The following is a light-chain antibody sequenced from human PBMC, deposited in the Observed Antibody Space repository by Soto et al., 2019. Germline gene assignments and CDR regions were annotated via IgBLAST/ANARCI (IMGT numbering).Light chain of an antibody. Sequence: EIVLTQSPGTLSLSPGERATLSCRASQSVSSSYLAWYRQKPGQAPRLLIYGPSSRATGIPDRVSGSGSGTDFTLTISRLEPEDFAVYYCQQYGSSPCTFGQGTKLQIK. V-gene: IGKV3-20*01. CDR3: QQYGSSPCT. CDR2: GPS. J-gene: IGKJ2*02. CDR1: QSVSSSY.